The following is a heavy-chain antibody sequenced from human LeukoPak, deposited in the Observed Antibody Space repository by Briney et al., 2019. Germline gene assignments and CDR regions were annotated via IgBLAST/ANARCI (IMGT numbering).Heavy chain of an antibody. D-gene: IGHD6-13*01. CDR1: GFTFSSYW. J-gene: IGHJ4*02. Sequence: GSLRLSCAASGFTFSSYWTSWVRQAPGKGLEWVANIKQDGSEKYYVDSVKGRFTISRDNAKNSLYLQMNSLRAEDTAVYYCAKQQLGHFDYWGQGTLVTVSS. CDR3: AKQQLGHFDY. V-gene: IGHV3-7*01. CDR2: IKQDGSEK.